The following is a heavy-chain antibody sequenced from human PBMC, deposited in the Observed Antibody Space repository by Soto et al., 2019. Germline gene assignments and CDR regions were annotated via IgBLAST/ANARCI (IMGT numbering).Heavy chain of an antibody. Sequence: QVQLQESGPGLVKPSQTLSLTCTVSGGSISSGDYYWSWIRQPPGKVLEWIGYIYYSGSTYYNPSLKRRVTISVDTSKNQFSLKLSSVTAADTAVYYCARERQSSCGYWMGVDYWGQGTLVTVSS. CDR2: IYYSGST. CDR1: GGSISSGDYY. J-gene: IGHJ4*02. CDR3: ARERQSSCGYWMGVDY. D-gene: IGHD6-13*01. V-gene: IGHV4-30-4*01.